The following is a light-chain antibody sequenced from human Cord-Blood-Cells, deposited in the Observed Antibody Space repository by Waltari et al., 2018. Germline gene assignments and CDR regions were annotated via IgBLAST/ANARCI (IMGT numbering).Light chain of an antibody. CDR2: DVS. CDR1: SSDVGGYNY. V-gene: IGLV2-14*03. CDR3: SSYTSSSTWV. Sequence: QSALTQPASVSGSPGQSITISCTGPSSDVGGYNYVSWYQQHPGKAPKLMIYDVSNRPSGVSNRFSGSKSGNTASLTISGLQAEDEADYYCSSYTSSSTWVFGVGTKLTVL. J-gene: IGLJ3*02.